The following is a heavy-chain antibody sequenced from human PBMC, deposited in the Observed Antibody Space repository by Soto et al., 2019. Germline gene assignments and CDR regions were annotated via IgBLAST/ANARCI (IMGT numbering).Heavy chain of an antibody. J-gene: IGHJ6*02. CDR3: ARAVVVVPAALYYYYGMDV. V-gene: IGHV1-69*01. CDR2: IFPIFGTA. D-gene: IGHD2-2*01. Sequence: QVQLVQSGAEVKKPGSSVKVSCKASGGTFSSYALSSVRQAPGQGLEWLGGIFPIFGTANYAQKFQGRVTITADESTSTAYRELSSLRSEDTAVYYCARAVVVVPAALYYYYGMDVWGQGTTVTVSS. CDR1: GGTFSSYA.